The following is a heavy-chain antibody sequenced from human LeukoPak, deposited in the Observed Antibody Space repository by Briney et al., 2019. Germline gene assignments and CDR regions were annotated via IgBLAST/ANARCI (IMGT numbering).Heavy chain of an antibody. Sequence: GGSLRLSCAASGFIVRSSYMSWVRQAPGKGLEWVSVIYSGGSPDYADSVKGRFTISRDNSKNTLYLQMNSLRAEDTAVYYCAKDLVRDWGYGFDYWGQGTLVTVSS. CDR2: IYSGGSP. CDR3: AKDLVRDWGYGFDY. CDR1: GFIVRSSY. V-gene: IGHV3-53*01. D-gene: IGHD3/OR15-3a*01. J-gene: IGHJ4*02.